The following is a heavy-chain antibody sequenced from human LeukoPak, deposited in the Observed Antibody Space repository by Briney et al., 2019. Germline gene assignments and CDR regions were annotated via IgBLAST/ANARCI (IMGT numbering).Heavy chain of an antibody. V-gene: IGHV3-30*02. CDR2: IRYDGSNK. Sequence: GGSLRLSCAASGFTFSSYGMHWVRQAPGKGLEWVAFIRYDGSNKYYADSVKGRFTISRDNSKNTLYLQMNSLRAEDTAVYYCARDQAYYDSSVIGYWGQGTLVTVSS. CDR3: ARDQAYYDSSVIGY. CDR1: GFTFSSYG. J-gene: IGHJ4*02. D-gene: IGHD3-22*01.